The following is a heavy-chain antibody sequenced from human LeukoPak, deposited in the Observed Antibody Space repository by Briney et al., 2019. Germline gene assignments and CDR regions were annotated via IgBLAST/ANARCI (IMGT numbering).Heavy chain of an antibody. CDR1: GLTFSSYG. J-gene: IGHJ4*02. CDR3: AKIPPQNTVTTWLDY. Sequence: GSLRLSCAASGLTFSSYGMHWVRQAPGKGLEWVAFIRYDGSNKYYADSVKGRFTISRDNSKNTLYLQMNSLRAEDTAVYYCAKIPPQNTVTTWLDYWGQGTLVTVSS. V-gene: IGHV3-30*02. CDR2: IRYDGSNK. D-gene: IGHD4-17*01.